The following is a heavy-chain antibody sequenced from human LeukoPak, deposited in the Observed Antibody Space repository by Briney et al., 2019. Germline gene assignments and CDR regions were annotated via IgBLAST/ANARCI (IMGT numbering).Heavy chain of an antibody. V-gene: IGHV1-58*01. CDR1: GFTFTSSA. D-gene: IGHD1-7*01. CDR2: IVVGSGNT. J-gene: IGHJ6*03. Sequence: SVSVSCKASGFTFTSSAVQRVRQARGQRLEWIGWIVVGSGNTNYAQKFQERVTITRDMSTSTAYMELSSLRSEDTAVYYCAAGLELRKLYYYYYYMDVWGKGTTVTVSS. CDR3: AAGLELRKLYYYYYYMDV.